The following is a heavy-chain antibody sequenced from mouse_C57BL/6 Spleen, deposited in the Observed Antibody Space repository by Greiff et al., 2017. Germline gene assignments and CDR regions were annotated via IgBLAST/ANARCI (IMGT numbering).Heavy chain of an antibody. D-gene: IGHD1-1*01. CDR3: AKGPDYYGSSYGAMDY. Sequence: QVHVKQSGPGLVQPSQSLSITCTVSGFSLTSYGVHWVRQSPGKGLEWLGVIWRGGSTDYNAAFMSRLSITKDNSKSQVFFKMNSLQADDTAIYYCAKGPDYYGSSYGAMDYWGQGTSVTVSS. CDR2: IWRGGST. CDR1: GFSLTSYG. J-gene: IGHJ4*01. V-gene: IGHV2-5*01.